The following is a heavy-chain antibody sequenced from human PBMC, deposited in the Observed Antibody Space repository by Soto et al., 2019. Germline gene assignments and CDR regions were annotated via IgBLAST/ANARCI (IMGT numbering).Heavy chain of an antibody. CDR3: TRGPRPTSTSTGAF. CDR2: INDAGIST. Sequence: EVQLVESGGGLVQPGGSLRLSCAASGFTFSMYWMHWVRQVPGKGPEWVSRINDAGISTNYADSVKGRFTISRDNAKNILYLQMNALGVEDPAVYYCTRGPRPTSTSTGAFWGQGTLVTVSS. D-gene: IGHD2-2*01. V-gene: IGHV3-74*01. CDR1: GFTFSMYW. J-gene: IGHJ4*02.